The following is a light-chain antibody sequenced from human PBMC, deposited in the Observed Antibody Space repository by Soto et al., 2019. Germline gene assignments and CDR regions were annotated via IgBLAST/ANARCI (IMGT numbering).Light chain of an antibody. CDR1: ESISNN. J-gene: IGKJ4*01. Sequence: EIVMTQSPATLSVSQGETATLSCRASESISNNLAWYQQKPGQAPRLVIYRTSIRATGVPARFSGSGSGTEFTPIISSLQSEDFAIFYYQQYRDWPLTFGGGTNVELK. CDR3: QQYRDWPLT. CDR2: RTS. V-gene: IGKV3-15*01.